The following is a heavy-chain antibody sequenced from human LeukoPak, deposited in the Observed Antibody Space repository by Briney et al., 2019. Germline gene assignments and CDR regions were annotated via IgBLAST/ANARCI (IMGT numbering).Heavy chain of an antibody. Sequence: PGRSLRLSCAASGFTFRSYAMHWVRQAPGKGLDWVAVISYDGSNKYYADSVKGRFTISRDNSKNTLYLQMNSLRAEDTAVYYCASATLAYYDFWSGYYDAFDIWGQGTMVTVSS. CDR2: ISYDGSNK. V-gene: IGHV3-30*04. CDR3: ASATLAYYDFWSGYYDAFDI. D-gene: IGHD3-3*01. CDR1: GFTFRSYA. J-gene: IGHJ3*02.